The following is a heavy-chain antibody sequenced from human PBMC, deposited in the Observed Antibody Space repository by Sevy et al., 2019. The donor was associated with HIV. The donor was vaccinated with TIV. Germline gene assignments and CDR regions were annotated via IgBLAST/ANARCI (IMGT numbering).Heavy chain of an antibody. J-gene: IGHJ4*02. CDR2: ITNSGSTK. D-gene: IGHD4-17*01. V-gene: IGHV3-48*03. CDR1: GFPFSSYE. CDR3: ARDLPPSATTVAHFDY. Sequence: GGSLRLSCTASGFPFSSYEMNWVRQAPGKGLEWVSYITNSGSTKYYSDSVKGRFTISRDNAKNSLYLQMNNLRAEDTDVYYCARDLPPSATTVAHFDYWGRGTLVTVSS.